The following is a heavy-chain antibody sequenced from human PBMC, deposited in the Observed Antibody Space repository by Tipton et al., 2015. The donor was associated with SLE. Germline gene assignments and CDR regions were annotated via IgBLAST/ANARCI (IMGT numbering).Heavy chain of an antibody. Sequence: TLSLTCTVSGGSMNTYYWNWIRQFPGKGLEWIGYFYYSGSANYNPSLKSRVTISLDTSKNQFSLKLSSVTAADTAVYYCARGVAGYYFYYYMDVWGKGTTVTISS. CDR2: FYYSGSA. J-gene: IGHJ6*03. CDR1: GGSMNTYY. CDR3: ARGVAGYYFYYYMDV. D-gene: IGHD3-10*01. V-gene: IGHV4-59*12.